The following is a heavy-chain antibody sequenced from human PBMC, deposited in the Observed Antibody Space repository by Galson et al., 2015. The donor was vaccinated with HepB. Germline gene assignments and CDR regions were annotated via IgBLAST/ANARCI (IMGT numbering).Heavy chain of an antibody. CDR2: ITYDGSNK. CDR3: ARDWVTYFDY. CDR1: GFTFSNYA. Sequence: SLRLSCAASGFTFSNYAMHWVRQAPGKGLEWVAVITYDGSNKYYADSVKGRFTISRDNSKNTLYLQMDSLKPEDTAFYYCARDWVTYFDYWGQGTLVTVSS. V-gene: IGHV3-30-3*01. D-gene: IGHD2-21*02. J-gene: IGHJ4*02.